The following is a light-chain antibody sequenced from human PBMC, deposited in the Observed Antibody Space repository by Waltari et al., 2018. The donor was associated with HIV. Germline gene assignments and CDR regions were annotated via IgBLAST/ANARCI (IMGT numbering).Light chain of an antibody. J-gene: IGLJ1*01. V-gene: IGLV2-11*01. CDR1: NRYVGRYNY. Sequence: QSALTQPRSVSGSLGQSVTISCTGTNRYVGRYNYVSWFQQHPGKAPKLMIYDVSKRPSGVPDRVSGSKSGNTASLTISGLQAEDEADYYCCSYAGSIPFVFGSGTKLTVL. CDR3: CSYAGSIPFV. CDR2: DVS.